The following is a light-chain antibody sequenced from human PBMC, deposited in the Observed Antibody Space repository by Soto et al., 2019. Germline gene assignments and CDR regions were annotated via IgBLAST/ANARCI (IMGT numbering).Light chain of an antibody. V-gene: IGKV3-15*01. CDR1: QSVSSS. CDR2: DTS. J-gene: IGKJ1*01. Sequence: EIVVTQSPATLSVSPGERVTLSCRASQSVSSSLAWYQQRPGQAPRLLIYDTSTRAAGIAARFSGSGSGTEFTLTLSSLPSEDSAVYYCQQYVHWPPGAFGQGTTVEIK. CDR3: QQYVHWPPGA.